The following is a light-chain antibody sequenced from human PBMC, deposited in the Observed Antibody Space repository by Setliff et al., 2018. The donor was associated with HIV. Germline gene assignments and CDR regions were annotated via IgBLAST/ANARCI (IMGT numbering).Light chain of an antibody. CDR1: SSNFGTGFD. Sequence: QSVLTQPPSVSGAPGQRVTISCTGSSSNFGTGFDVHWYQQLPGTAPKLLIYGNINRPSGVPDRFSGSKSGTSAPLAITGLQAEDEADYYCQSYDSSLSAYVFGTGTKGTVL. J-gene: IGLJ1*01. V-gene: IGLV1-40*01. CDR2: GNI. CDR3: QSYDSSLSAYV.